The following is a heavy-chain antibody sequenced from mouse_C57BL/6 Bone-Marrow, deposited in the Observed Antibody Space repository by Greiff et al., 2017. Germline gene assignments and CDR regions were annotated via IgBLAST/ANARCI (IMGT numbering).Heavy chain of an antibody. D-gene: IGHD2-5*01. CDR1: GFTFSSYA. V-gene: IGHV5-4*01. CDR2: ISDGGSYT. CDR3: ARDRRAYYSNWNYFDY. Sequence: EVQLVESGGGLVKPGGSLKLSCAASGFTFSSYAMSWVRQTPEKRLEWVATISDGGSYTYYPDNVKGRFTISRDNAKNNLYLQMSQLKSEDTAMYYWARDRRAYYSNWNYFDYWGQGTTLTVSS. J-gene: IGHJ2*01.